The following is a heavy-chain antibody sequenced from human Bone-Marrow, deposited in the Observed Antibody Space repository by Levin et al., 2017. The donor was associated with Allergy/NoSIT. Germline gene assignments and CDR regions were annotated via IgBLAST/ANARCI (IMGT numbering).Heavy chain of an antibody. Sequence: SQTLSLTCTVSGGSIRSYYWSWIRQPPGKGLEWIGYIYYSGSTNYNPSLKSRVTISVDTSKNQFSLKLSSVTAADTAVYYCARDTYGDYQDYYYYGMDVWGQGTTVTVSS. CDR1: GGSIRSYY. CDR3: ARDTYGDYQDYYYYGMDV. D-gene: IGHD4-17*01. V-gene: IGHV4-59*01. J-gene: IGHJ6*02. CDR2: IYYSGST.